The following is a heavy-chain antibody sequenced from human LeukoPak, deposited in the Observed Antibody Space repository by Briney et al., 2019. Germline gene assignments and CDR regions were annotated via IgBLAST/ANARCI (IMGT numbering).Heavy chain of an antibody. J-gene: IGHJ4*02. CDR1: GFTFSSYG. Sequence: GGSLRLSCAASGFTFSSYGMHWVRQAPGKGLDWVAFIHHDGSNKYYADSVRGRFTISRDNSKNTLYLQMNSLRAEDTAVYYCARPSNEGQWLVGQGVDYWGQGTLVTVSS. CDR3: ARPSNEGQWLVGQGVDY. D-gene: IGHD6-19*01. V-gene: IGHV3-30*02. CDR2: IHHDGSNK.